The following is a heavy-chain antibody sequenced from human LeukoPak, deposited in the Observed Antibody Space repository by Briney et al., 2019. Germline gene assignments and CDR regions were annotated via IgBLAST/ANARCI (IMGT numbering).Heavy chain of an antibody. J-gene: IGHJ4*02. D-gene: IGHD2-8*01. CDR2: ISAQHGQT. CDR1: GYTFTNYY. V-gene: IGHV1-18*04. CDR3: AGSLGYCTSNVCYLKY. Sequence: GASVKVSCKASGYTFTNYYMHWVRQVAGQGLEWMGWISAQHGQTEYAPNSQDRVTMTTDTYTNTACMELRSLRSDDTAVYYCAGSLGYCTSNVCYLKYWGQGTLVTVSS.